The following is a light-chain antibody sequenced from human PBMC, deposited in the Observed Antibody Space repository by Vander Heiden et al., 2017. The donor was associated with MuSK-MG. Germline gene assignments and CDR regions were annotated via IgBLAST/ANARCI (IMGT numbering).Light chain of an antibody. J-gene: IGKJ1*01. V-gene: IGKV1-8*01. CDR3: QQDYSYPRP. CDR2: AAS. Sequence: AIRMTQSPSSFSASTGDRVTITCRASQGISSYLAWYQQKPGKAPKLLIYAASSLQTGVPSRFSGSGSGTDFTLTISCLQSEDFATYYCQQDYSYPRPFGQGTKVEIK. CDR1: QGISSY.